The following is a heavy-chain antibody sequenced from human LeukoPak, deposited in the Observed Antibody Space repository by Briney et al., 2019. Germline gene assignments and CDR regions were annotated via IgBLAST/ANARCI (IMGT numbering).Heavy chain of an antibody. D-gene: IGHD5-12*01. CDR3: ARASSGGWLRFANWFDP. CDR2: IYYSGST. Sequence: SETLSLTCTVSGGSISSSSYYWGWIRQPPGKGLEWIGSIYYSGSTYYNPSLKSRVTISVDTSKNQFSLKLSSVTAADTAVYYCARASSGGWLRFANWFDPWGQGTLVTVSS. J-gene: IGHJ5*02. V-gene: IGHV4-39*07. CDR1: GGSISSSSYY.